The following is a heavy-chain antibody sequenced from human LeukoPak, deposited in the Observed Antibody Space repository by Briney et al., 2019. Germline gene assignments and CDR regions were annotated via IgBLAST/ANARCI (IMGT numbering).Heavy chain of an antibody. CDR2: ISSSSYI. CDR3: ARERFDP. J-gene: IGHJ5*02. V-gene: IGHV3-21*01. Sequence: GGSLRLSCAASGFTFSSYSMNWVSQAPGKGLEWVSSISSSSYIYYADSVKGRFTISRDNAKNSMYLQMNSLRAEDTAVYYCARERFDPWGQGTLVTVSS. CDR1: GFTFSSYS.